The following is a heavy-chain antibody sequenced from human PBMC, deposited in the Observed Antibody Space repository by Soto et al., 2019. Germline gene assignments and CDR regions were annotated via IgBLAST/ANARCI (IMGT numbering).Heavy chain of an antibody. D-gene: IGHD4-17*01. CDR1: GGTFSSYA. CDR2: IIPIFGTA. J-gene: IGHJ4*02. V-gene: IGHV1-69*13. CDR3: AMTTVVTPIPGESEYYFDY. Sequence: VASVKVSCKASGGTFSSYAISWVRQAPGQGLEWMGGIIPIFGTANYAQKFQGRVTITADESTSTAYMELSSLRSEDTAVYYCAMTTVVTPIPGESEYYFDYWGQGTLVTVSS.